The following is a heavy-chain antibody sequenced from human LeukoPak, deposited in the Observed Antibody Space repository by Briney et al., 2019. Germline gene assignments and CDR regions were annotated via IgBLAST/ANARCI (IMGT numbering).Heavy chain of an antibody. V-gene: IGHV4-31*03. D-gene: IGHD6-13*01. J-gene: IGHJ4*02. CDR1: GGSISSGGHY. CDR2: IYYSGST. CDR3: AREAYPNPWGSSSSYYFDY. Sequence: SETLSLTCTVSGGSISSGGHYWSWIRQQPGKGLEWIGYIYYSGSTFYNPSLQSRVTISVDTSKNQFSLKLSSVTAADTAVYYCAREAYPNPWGSSSSYYFDYWGQGTLVTVSS.